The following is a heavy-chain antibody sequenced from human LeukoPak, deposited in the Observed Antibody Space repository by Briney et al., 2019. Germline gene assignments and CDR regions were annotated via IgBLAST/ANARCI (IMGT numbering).Heavy chain of an antibody. D-gene: IGHD6-13*01. CDR2: INPNSGGT. CDR1: GYTFTGYY. V-gene: IGHV1-2*02. J-gene: IGHJ4*02. Sequence: ASVKVSCKASGYTFTGYYMHWVRQAPGQGLEWMGWINPNSGGTNYAQKFQGRVTMTRDTSISTAYMELSSLRSEDTAVYYCARETDIAAAANYFDYWGQGTLVTVSS. CDR3: ARETDIAAAANYFDY.